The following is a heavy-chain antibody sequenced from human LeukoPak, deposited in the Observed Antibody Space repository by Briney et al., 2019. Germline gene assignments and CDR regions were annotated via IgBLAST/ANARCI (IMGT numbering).Heavy chain of an antibody. Sequence: GGSLRLSCAASGFTFSTYGMHWVRQAPGKGLEWVAFMRYDGSNKYYADSVKGRFTISRDNSKNTLYLQMNSLRAEDTAVYYCAKDLTRWFGESSIDYWGQGTLVTVSS. CDR3: AKDLTRWFGESSIDY. CDR1: GFTFSTYG. D-gene: IGHD3-10*01. J-gene: IGHJ4*02. V-gene: IGHV3-30*02. CDR2: MRYDGSNK.